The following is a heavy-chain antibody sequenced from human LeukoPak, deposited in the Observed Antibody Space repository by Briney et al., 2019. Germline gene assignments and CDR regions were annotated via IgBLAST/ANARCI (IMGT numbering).Heavy chain of an antibody. CDR1: GGSISSYY. CDR2: IYYSGST. CDR3: ARVGRSGGRTNGAIDY. D-gene: IGHD2-8*01. V-gene: IGHV4-59*01. Sequence: SETLSLTCTVSGGSISSYYWSWIRQPSGKGLEWIGYIYYSGSTNYNPSLKSRVTISVDTSKNQFSLKLSSVTAADTAVYYCARVGRSGGRTNGAIDYWGQGTLVTVSS. J-gene: IGHJ4*02.